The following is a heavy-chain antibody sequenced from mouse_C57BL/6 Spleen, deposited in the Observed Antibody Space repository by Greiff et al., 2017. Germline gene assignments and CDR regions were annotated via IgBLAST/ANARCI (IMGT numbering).Heavy chain of an antibody. CDR2: IYPGSGST. D-gene: IGHD2-5*01. CDR1: GYTFTSYW. CDR3: ASKDYYSNY. Sequence: QVHVKQPGAELVKPGASVKMSCKASGYTFTSYWITWVKQRPGQGLEWIGDIYPGSGSTNYNEKFKSKATLTVDTSSSTAYMQLSSLTSEDSAVYYCASKDYYSNYWGQGTTLTVSS. V-gene: IGHV1-55*01. J-gene: IGHJ2*01.